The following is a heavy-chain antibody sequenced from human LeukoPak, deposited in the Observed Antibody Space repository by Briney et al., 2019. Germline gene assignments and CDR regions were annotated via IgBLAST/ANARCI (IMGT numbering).Heavy chain of an antibody. CDR3: ARGFDVDV. J-gene: IGHJ6*02. CDR1: GGSISSGGYS. V-gene: IGHV4-30-2*01. Sequence: PSQTLSLTCAVSGGSISSGGYSWSWIRQPPGKGLEWIVYTYHSGSTYYNPSLKSRVTISVDRSKNQFSLKLSSVTAADTAVYYCARGFDVDVWGQGTTVTVSS. CDR2: TYHSGST. D-gene: IGHD3-10*01.